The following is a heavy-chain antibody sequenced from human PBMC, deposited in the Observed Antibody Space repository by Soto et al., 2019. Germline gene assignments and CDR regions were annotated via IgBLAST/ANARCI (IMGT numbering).Heavy chain of an antibody. Sequence: PGESLKISCKGFGYTFTNYWIGWVRQMPGKGPEWMGIIYPGDSDTKYNPSSQGQVTISADKSITTTYLQWSSLKASDTAIYYCAASIFYYGMDVWGQGTTVTVS. CDR2: IYPGDSDT. J-gene: IGHJ6*02. CDR1: GYTFTNYW. V-gene: IGHV5-51*01. CDR3: AASIFYYGMDV.